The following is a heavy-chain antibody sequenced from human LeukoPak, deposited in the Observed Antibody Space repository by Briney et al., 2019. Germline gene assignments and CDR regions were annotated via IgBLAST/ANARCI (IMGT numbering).Heavy chain of an antibody. CDR1: GFSITSGYF. D-gene: IGHD1-26*01. V-gene: IGHV4-38-2*02. CDR3: VRAESVGIFDV. J-gene: IGHJ4*02. CDR2: IYHNGDT. Sequence: PSETLSLTCPDSGFSITSGYFWGWIRQSPGKRLEWIGYIYHNGDTVYNPSRNSSLRSRVTLFVAPSKNPFSLSLNSVIAADTAVFYCVRAESVGIFDVWGQGILVTVSS.